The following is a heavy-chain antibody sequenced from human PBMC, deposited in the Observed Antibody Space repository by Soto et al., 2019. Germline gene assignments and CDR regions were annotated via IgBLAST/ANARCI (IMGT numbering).Heavy chain of an antibody. CDR3: AREKILDGSGRRHYYGMDA. V-gene: IGHV1-46*01. CDR1: GYTFLIYF. J-gene: IGHJ6*02. Sequence: QEQLLQSGAEVKKPGASVTVSCKASGYTFLIYFVHWVRQAPGQGLEWMGIINPGSGTTTYSQQFQGRVIMTSDTSTNTVHMAMTSLTSEDTAVYFCAREKILDGSGRRHYYGMDAWGQGTAVSVSS. D-gene: IGHD3-10*01. CDR2: INPGSGTT.